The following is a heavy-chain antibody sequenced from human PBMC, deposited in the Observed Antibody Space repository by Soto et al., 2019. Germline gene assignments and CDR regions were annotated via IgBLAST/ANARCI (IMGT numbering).Heavy chain of an antibody. CDR2: ISVHNGNT. CDR1: GYTFTNYA. J-gene: IGHJ4*02. V-gene: IGHV1-18*01. CDR3: AKVKRGIVPTIGGGFDS. D-gene: IGHD5-12*01. Sequence: GASVKVSCKASGYTFTNYAISWVRQAPGQGLEWMGWISVHNGNTNYAQKFQGRVSMTTDTSTNTAYMELGSLGPDDAAVYFCAKVKRGIVPTIGGGFDSWGRGTLVTVSS.